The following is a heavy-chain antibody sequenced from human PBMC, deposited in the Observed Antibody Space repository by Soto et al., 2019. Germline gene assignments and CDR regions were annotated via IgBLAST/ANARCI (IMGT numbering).Heavy chain of an antibody. V-gene: IGHV1-2*02. Sequence: ASVKVSCKASGYTFTGHYIHWVRQAPEQGPEWMGEIGPESGATRYAQRFQGRVTMTRGMSITTVYMELNNLRPDDTAVYYCGRGRSGQIVVFHWGQGTPVTVS. CDR3: GRGRSGQIVVFH. CDR2: IGPESGAT. CDR1: GYTFTGHY. J-gene: IGHJ4*02. D-gene: IGHD5-12*01.